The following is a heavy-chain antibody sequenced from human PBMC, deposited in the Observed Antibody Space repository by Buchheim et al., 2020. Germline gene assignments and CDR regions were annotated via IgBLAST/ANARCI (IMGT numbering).Heavy chain of an antibody. Sequence: EVHLVQSGAEVKEPGESLQISCKGSGYSFTTYWIGWVRQMPGKGLEWMGFIYPGDSDTRYSPSFQGQVTVSADKSIKTAYLQWSSLKASDTAIYYCARRFQSGGPTPSLDFDSWRQGTL. CDR1: GYSFTTYW. V-gene: IGHV5-51*01. CDR3: ARRFQSGGPTPSLDFDS. J-gene: IGHJ4*02. CDR2: IYPGDSDT. D-gene: IGHD1-26*01.